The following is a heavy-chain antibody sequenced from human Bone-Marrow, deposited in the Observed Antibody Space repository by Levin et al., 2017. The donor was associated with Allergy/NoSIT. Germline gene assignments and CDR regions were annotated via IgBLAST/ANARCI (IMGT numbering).Heavy chain of an antibody. J-gene: IGHJ5*01. Sequence: GASVKVSCKASEYTFTGCYIHWVRQAPGQGLEWMGWINPNSGGTTYAQKFQGRVIMNRDTSVSTAYMELSSLRSDDMAVYYCATSDRIMATTSLDSWGQGTLVSVSS. D-gene: IGHD4-17*01. V-gene: IGHV1-2*02. CDR2: INPNSGGT. CDR1: EYTFTGCY. CDR3: ATSDRIMATTSLDS.